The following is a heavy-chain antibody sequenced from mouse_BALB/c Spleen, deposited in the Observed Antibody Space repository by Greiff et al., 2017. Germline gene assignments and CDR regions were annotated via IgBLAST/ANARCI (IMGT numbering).Heavy chain of an antibody. J-gene: IGHJ4*01. CDR1: GYAFTNYL. CDR3: ARLYYGYDVYYAMDY. D-gene: IGHD2-2*01. V-gene: IGHV1-54*01. CDR2: INPGSGGT. Sequence: QVQLQQSGAELVRPGTSVKVSCKASGYAFTNYLIEWVKQRPGQGLEWIGVINPGSGGTNYNEKFKGKATLTADKSSSTAYMQLSSLTSDDSAVYYCARLYYGYDVYYAMDYWGQGTSVTVSS.